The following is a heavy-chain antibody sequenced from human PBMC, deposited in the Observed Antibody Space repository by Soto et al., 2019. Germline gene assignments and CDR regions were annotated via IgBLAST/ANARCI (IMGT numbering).Heavy chain of an antibody. CDR1: GGSISSYY. D-gene: IGHD6-13*01. J-gene: IGHJ5*02. CDR2: IYYSGST. Sequence: QVQLQESGPGLVKPSETLSLTCTVSGGSISSYYWSWIRQPPGKGLEWIGYIYYSGSTNYNPSLKSRVTISVDTSKNQFSLKLSSVTAADTAVYYCARGGQQLVRWWFDPWGQGTLVTVSS. CDR3: ARGGQQLVRWWFDP. V-gene: IGHV4-59*01.